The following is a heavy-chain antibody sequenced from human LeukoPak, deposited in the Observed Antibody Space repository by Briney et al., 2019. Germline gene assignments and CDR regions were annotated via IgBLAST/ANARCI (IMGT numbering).Heavy chain of an antibody. Sequence: SETLSLTCTVSGGSINSSNSYWGWLRQPPGKGLEWIGSVVYSGKTYYNTSLQSRATLSLDTSTNRFSLKLTSVTGADTALYYCARDARPLQTKYKNWFDPWGQGTLVTVSS. CDR1: GGSINSSNSY. CDR2: VVYSGKT. D-gene: IGHD1-1*01. J-gene: IGHJ5*02. V-gene: IGHV4-39*07. CDR3: ARDARPLQTKYKNWFDP.